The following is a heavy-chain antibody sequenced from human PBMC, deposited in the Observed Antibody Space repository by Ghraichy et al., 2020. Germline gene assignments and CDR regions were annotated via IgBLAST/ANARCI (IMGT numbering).Heavy chain of an antibody. Sequence: ASVKVSCKASGYTFTKYYIHWVRRAPGQGLEWMGIIDPSGGSTNYPQKFLGRVTMTRDTSTSTVFLELSSLRSDDTAVYYCTRLYSSRGSHFFDFWGQGTLVTVSS. CDR2: IDPSGGST. J-gene: IGHJ4*02. D-gene: IGHD6-13*01. CDR1: GYTFTKYY. CDR3: TRLYSSRGSHFFDF. V-gene: IGHV1-46*01.